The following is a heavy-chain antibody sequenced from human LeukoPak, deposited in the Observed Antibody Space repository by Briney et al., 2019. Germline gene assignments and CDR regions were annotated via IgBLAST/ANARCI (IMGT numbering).Heavy chain of an antibody. Sequence: SETLSLTCTVSGGSISSYYWSWIRQPPGKGLEWIGYIYYSGSTNYNPSLKSRVTISVDTSKNQFSLKLSSVTAADTAVYYCARGSLAAAIYYFDNWGQGTLVTVSS. V-gene: IGHV4-59*01. D-gene: IGHD6-13*01. CDR1: GGSISSYY. J-gene: IGHJ4*02. CDR2: IYYSGST. CDR3: ARGSLAAAIYYFDN.